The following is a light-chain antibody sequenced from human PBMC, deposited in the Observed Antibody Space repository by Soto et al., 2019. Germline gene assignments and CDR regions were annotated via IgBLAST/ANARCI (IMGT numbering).Light chain of an antibody. CDR1: QVIVDT. Sequence: EVVMTRSPATLSLSPGEGVTLSFMASQVIVDTLAWYQHKPGQTPRLLIYGASTRATGIPDRFSGSGSGTEFTLTISSLQSEDFAVYYCQHYNNWLGTFGGGTKVDI. CDR2: GAS. J-gene: IGKJ4*01. CDR3: QHYNNWLGT. V-gene: IGKV3-15*01.